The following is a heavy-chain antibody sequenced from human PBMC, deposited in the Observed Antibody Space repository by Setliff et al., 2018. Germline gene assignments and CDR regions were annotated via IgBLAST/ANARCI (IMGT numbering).Heavy chain of an antibody. CDR2: ISGYNGNT. V-gene: IGHV1-18*01. CDR3: ARKIPPQYYYMDV. CDR1: GYTFTTYG. J-gene: IGHJ6*03. Sequence: ASVKVSCKASGYTFTTYGVAWVRQAPGQGLEWLGWISGYNGNTNYAQRFQGRVTTTIDTSTNTAYMELRSLASDDTAVYHCARKIPPQYYYMDVWGKGTTVTVS.